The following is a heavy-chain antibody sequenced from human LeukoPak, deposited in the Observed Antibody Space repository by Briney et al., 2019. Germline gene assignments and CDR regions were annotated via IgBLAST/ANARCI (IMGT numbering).Heavy chain of an antibody. CDR2: IYSGGST. CDR3: ARDLGGLPSA. V-gene: IGHV3-53*01. Sequence: GGSLRLSCAASSFTVSSNYMTWVRQAPGKGLEWVSVIYSGGSTYYADSVKGRFTISRDNSKNTLYLQMNSLRAEDTAVYYCARDLGGLPSAWGQGTLVTVSS. CDR1: SFTVSSNY. D-gene: IGHD2-2*01. J-gene: IGHJ5*02.